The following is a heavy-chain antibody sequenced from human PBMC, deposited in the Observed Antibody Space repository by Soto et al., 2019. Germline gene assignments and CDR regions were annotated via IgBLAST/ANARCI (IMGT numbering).Heavy chain of an antibody. CDR3: VDCGRSAFGC. Sequence: GGSLRLSCAASGFTFSDHYMDWVRQAPGKGLEWVGLIRNKAKSYTTEYAASVRGRFTISRDDSKNSVYLQMNSLKTEDTAVNYGVDCGRSAFGCWGRGTLVPLSS. CDR2: IRNKAKSYTT. J-gene: IGHJ2*01. V-gene: IGHV3-72*01. D-gene: IGHD2-21*01. CDR1: GFTFSDHY.